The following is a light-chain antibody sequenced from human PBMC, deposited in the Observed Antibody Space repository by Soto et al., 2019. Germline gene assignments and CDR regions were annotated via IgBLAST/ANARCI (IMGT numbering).Light chain of an antibody. CDR1: PSDVGGYIS. V-gene: IGLV2-8*01. CDR2: EVN. J-gene: IGLJ3*02. CDR3: AAWDDSLNGV. Sequence: QSVLTQPPSASGSPGQSVTISCTGTPSDVGGYISVSWYQQKSGKAPTLIIYEVNKRPSGVPDRFSGSKSGTSASLAISGLQSEDEADYYCAAWDDSLNGVFGGGTQLTVL.